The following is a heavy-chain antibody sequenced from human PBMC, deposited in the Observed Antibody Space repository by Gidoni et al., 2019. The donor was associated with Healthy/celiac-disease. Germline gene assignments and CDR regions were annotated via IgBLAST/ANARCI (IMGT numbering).Heavy chain of an antibody. V-gene: IGHV4-59*01. CDR3: ASTVGATPGTFDY. J-gene: IGHJ4*02. CDR2: IYYSGST. D-gene: IGHD1-26*01. CDR1: GGSISSYY. Sequence: QVQLQESGPGLVKPSETLSLTCTVSGGSISSYYWSWIRQPPGKGLEWIGYIYYSGSTNYNPSLKSRVTISVDTSKNQFSLKLSSVTAADTAVYYCASTVGATPGTFDYWGQGTLVTVSS.